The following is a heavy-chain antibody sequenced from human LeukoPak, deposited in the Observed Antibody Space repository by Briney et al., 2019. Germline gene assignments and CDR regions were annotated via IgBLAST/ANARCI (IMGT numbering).Heavy chain of an antibody. J-gene: IGHJ4*02. CDR1: SGSLCVYN. D-gene: IGHD4-17*01. CDR2: INHSGST. CDR3: ARQHYGDHDY. V-gene: IGHV4-34*01. Sequence: SETLSLTCAVYSGSLCVYNWSWIRQPPGKGLEWIGEINHSGSTNYNPSLKSRVTISVDTSKNQFSLNLSSVTAADTAVYYCARQHYGDHDYWGQGTLVTVSS.